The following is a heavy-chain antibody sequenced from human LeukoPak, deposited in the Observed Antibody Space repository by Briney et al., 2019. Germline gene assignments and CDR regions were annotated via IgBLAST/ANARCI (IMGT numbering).Heavy chain of an antibody. Sequence: LSGGSLRLSCAASGFTFSSYSMNWVRQAPGKGLEWVANIKQDGSEKYYVDSVKGRFTISRDNAKNSLYLQMNSLRAEDTAVYYCVRVVRGVIRAFDIWGQGTMVTVSS. CDR3: VRVVRGVIRAFDI. CDR2: IKQDGSEK. D-gene: IGHD3-10*01. J-gene: IGHJ3*02. CDR1: GFTFSSYS. V-gene: IGHV3-7*04.